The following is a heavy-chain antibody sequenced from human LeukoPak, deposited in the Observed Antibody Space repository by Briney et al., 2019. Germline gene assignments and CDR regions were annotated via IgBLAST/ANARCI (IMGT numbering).Heavy chain of an antibody. CDR1: GFSFSTVP. J-gene: IGHJ4*02. Sequence: GGSLRLSCEASGFSFSTVPMSWVRQVPGKGLECVSYIIASGDSAYYADSVRGRFTISRDNSKNTLYLQMDGLRAEDTAVYYCAKDGGLAVLLYYFDYWGQGTLVTVSS. D-gene: IGHD2-15*01. CDR3: AKDGGLAVLLYYFDY. V-gene: IGHV3-23*01. CDR2: IIASGDSA.